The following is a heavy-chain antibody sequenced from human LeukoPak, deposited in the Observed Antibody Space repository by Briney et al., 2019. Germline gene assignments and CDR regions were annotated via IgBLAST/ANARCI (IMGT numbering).Heavy chain of an antibody. CDR1: GFSFSSYA. Sequence: GGSLKLSCAASGFSFSSYAMSWVRQAPGKGLEWVSSISGSGDNTYYAESAKGRFTISRDNSKNTLFLQMNSLRAEDTAVFYCAKRSGYTTGWFFDFWGQGTLVTVSS. V-gene: IGHV3-23*01. D-gene: IGHD6-19*01. J-gene: IGHJ4*02. CDR2: ISGSGDNT. CDR3: AKRSGYTTGWFFDF.